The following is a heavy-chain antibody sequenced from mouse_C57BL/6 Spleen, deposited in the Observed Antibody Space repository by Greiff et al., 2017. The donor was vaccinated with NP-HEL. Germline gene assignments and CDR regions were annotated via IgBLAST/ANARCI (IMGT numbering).Heavy chain of an antibody. D-gene: IGHD3-2*02. V-gene: IGHV1-50*01. CDR1: GYTFTSYW. CDR3: ARSGSSGYPDY. J-gene: IGHJ2*01. Sequence: VQLEQPGAELVKPGASVKLSCKASGYTFTSYWMQWVKQRPGQGLEWIGEIDPSDSYTNYNQKFKGKATLTVDTSSSTAYMQLSSLTSEDSAVYYCARSGSSGYPDYWGQGTTLTVSS. CDR2: IDPSDSYT.